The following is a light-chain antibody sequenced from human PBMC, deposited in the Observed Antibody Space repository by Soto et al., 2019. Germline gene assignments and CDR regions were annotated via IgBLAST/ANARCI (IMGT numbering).Light chain of an antibody. CDR2: DVS. CDR1: SSDVGSYNY. J-gene: IGLJ1*01. Sequence: QSALTQPASVSGSPGQSITISCTGTSSDVGSYNYVSWYQQHPGKAPKLMIYDVSNRPTGVSNRFSGSKSGNTASLNISGLQAEDEADYYCSSYTSSSTLVFGTGTKLTVL. V-gene: IGLV2-14*03. CDR3: SSYTSSSTLV.